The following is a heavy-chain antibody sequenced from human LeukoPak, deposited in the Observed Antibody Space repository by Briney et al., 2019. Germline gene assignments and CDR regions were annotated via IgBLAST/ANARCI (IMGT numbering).Heavy chain of an antibody. J-gene: IGHJ3*01. Sequence: GESLKISCQGSGYRFTTYWIGWVRQMPGKGLEWMGTIYPGDYETRYSPSFQGQVTISADKSINTAYVQWSSLQASDTAMYYCARPRIAVARDDAFDVWGQGTMVTVSS. D-gene: IGHD6-19*01. CDR3: ARPRIAVARDDAFDV. CDR2: IYPGDYET. V-gene: IGHV5-51*01. CDR1: GYRFTTYW.